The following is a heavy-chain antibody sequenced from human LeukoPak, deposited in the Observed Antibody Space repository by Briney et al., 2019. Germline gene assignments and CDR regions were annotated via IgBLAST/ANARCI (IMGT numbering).Heavy chain of an antibody. V-gene: IGHV1-18*01. J-gene: IGHJ4*02. CDR2: ISAYNGNT. D-gene: IGHD1-14*01. CDR1: GFTFSSYA. Sequence: GGSLRLSCAASGFTFSSYAMSWVRQAPGQGLEWMGWISAYNGNTNYAQKLQGRVTMTTDTSTSTAYMELRSLRSDDTAVYYCARGTGHYWGQGTLVTVSS. CDR3: ARGTGHY.